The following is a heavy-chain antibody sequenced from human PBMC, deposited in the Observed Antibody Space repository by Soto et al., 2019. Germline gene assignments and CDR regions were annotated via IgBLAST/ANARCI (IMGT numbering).Heavy chain of an antibody. CDR3: ARFLRFLEWPVDP. Sequence: SETLSLTCTVSGGSISSSSYYWGWIRQPPGKGLEWIGSIYYSGSTYYNPSLKSRVTISVDTSKNQFSLKLSSVTAADTAVYYCARFLRFLEWPVDPWGQGTLVTVSS. CDR2: IYYSGST. J-gene: IGHJ5*02. V-gene: IGHV4-39*01. CDR1: GGSISSSSYY. D-gene: IGHD3-3*01.